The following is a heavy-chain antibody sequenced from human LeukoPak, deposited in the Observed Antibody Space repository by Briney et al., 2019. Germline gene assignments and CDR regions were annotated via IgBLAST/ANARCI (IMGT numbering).Heavy chain of an antibody. V-gene: IGHV3-66*02. CDR1: GFTVSSNY. J-gene: IGHJ5*01. D-gene: IGHD1-26*01. Sequence: GGSLRLSCAASGFTVSSNYMSWVRQAPGKGLEWVSVIYSGGSTYYADSVKGRFTISRDNSKNTLYLQMNSLRAEDTAVYYCARDGRWELHHWFDSWGQGTLVTVSS. CDR2: IYSGGST. CDR3: ARDGRWELHHWFDS.